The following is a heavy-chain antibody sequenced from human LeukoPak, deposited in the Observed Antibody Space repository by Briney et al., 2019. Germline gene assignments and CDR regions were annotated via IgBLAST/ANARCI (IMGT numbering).Heavy chain of an antibody. D-gene: IGHD6-19*01. CDR3: ARVGSSGFRDAFDI. V-gene: IGHV3-66*01. J-gene: IGHJ3*02. CDR1: GFTFSSYS. Sequence: GGSLRLSCAASGFTFSSYSMNWVRQAPGKGLEWVSVIYSGGSTYYADSVKGRFTISRDNSKNTLYLQMNSLRAEDTAVYYCARVGSSGFRDAFDIWGQGTMVTVSS. CDR2: IYSGGST.